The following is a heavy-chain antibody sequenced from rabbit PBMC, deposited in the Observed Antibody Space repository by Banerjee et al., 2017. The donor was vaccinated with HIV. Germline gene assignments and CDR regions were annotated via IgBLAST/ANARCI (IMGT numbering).Heavy chain of an antibody. D-gene: IGHD2-1*01. V-gene: IGHV1S40*01. CDR1: GLDFSSSYW. CDR3: ARDRDSYDDYGDFDL. J-gene: IGHJ4*01. Sequence: QSLEESGGDLVKPGASLTLTCKASGLDFSSSYWICWVRQAPGKGLEWIACIYTGSSGTTNYASWAKGRFTISKTSSTTVTLQMTSLTAADTATYFCARDRDSYDDYGDFDLWGQGTLVTVS. CDR2: IYTGSSGTT.